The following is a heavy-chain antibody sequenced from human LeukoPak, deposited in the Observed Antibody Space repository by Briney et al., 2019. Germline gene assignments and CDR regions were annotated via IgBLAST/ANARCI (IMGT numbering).Heavy chain of an antibody. V-gene: IGHV1-2*02. CDR3: ASPQLGYCSSTSCYNDAFDM. CDR2: INPNSGGT. J-gene: IGHJ3*02. D-gene: IGHD2-2*02. CDR1: GYTFTGYY. Sequence: ASVKVSCKASGYTFTGYYMHWVRQAPGQGLEWMGWINPNSGGTNYAQKFQGRVTMTRDTSISTAYMELSRLRSDDTAVYYCASPQLGYCSSTSCYNDAFDMWGQGTMVTVSS.